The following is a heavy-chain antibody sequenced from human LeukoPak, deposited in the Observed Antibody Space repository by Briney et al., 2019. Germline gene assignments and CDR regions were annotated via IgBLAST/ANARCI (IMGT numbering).Heavy chain of an antibody. CDR2: IYTSGTT. Sequence: SETLSLTCAVSGGSIRSNYWSWIRQPAGKGLEWIGRIYTSGTTNYNPSLKSRVTMSVDTSKNQFSLNLRSVTAADTAVYYCARDSDDVWSGHQDYWGQGTLVTVSS. J-gene: IGHJ4*02. D-gene: IGHD3-3*01. V-gene: IGHV4-4*07. CDR3: ARDSDDVWSGHQDY. CDR1: GGSIRSNY.